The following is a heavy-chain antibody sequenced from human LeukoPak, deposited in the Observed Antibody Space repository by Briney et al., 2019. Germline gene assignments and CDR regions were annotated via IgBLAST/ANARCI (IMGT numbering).Heavy chain of an antibody. CDR1: GGSISSSSYY. D-gene: IGHD2-21*02. CDR2: IYYSGST. V-gene: IGHV4-39*01. Sequence: SETLSLTCTVSGGSISSSSYYWGWIRQPPGEGLEWIGSIYYSGSTYYNPSLKSRVTISVDTSKNQFSLKLSSVTAADTAVYYCARRVVTRYYFDYWGQGTLVTVSS. CDR3: ARRVVTRYYFDY. J-gene: IGHJ4*02.